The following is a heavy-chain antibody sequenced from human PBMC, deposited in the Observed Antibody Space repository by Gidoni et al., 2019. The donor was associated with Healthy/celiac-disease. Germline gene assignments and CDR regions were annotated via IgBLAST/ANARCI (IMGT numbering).Heavy chain of an antibody. Sequence: EVQLLESGGGLVQPGGSLRLSCAASGFAFSSSAMSWVRQAPGKGLEWVSAISGSGGSTYYADSVKGRLTISRDNSKNTLYLQMNSLRAEDTAVYYCAKDQTSGSYYAARRYFDYWGQGTLVTVSS. V-gene: IGHV3-23*01. CDR3: AKDQTSGSYYAARRYFDY. CDR2: ISGSGGST. CDR1: GFAFSSSA. D-gene: IGHD1-26*01. J-gene: IGHJ4*02.